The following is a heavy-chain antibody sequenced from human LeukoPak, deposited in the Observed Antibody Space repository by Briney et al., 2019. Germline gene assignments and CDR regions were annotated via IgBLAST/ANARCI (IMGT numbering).Heavy chain of an antibody. CDR1: GYTFTGYY. CDR2: INPNSGGT. CDR3: ARDRRYYYYYMDV. Sequence: ASVKVSCKASGYTFTGYYMHWVRQAPGQGLEWMGWINPNSGGTNYAQKFQGRVTMTRDTSISTAYMELSRLRSDDMAVYYCARDRRYYYYYMDVWGKGTTVTVSS. V-gene: IGHV1-2*02. J-gene: IGHJ6*03.